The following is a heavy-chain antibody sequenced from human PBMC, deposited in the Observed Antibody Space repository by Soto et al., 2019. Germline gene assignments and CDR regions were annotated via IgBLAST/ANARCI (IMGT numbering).Heavy chain of an antibody. Sequence: SVKVSCKASGGTFSSYAISWVRQAPGQGLEWMGGIIPIFGTANYAQKFQGRVTITADESTSTAYMELSSLRSEDTAVYYCARGGITMIVVVRSSAFDIWGQGTMVTVS. CDR1: GGTFSSYA. J-gene: IGHJ3*02. CDR2: IIPIFGTA. CDR3: ARGGITMIVVVRSSAFDI. D-gene: IGHD3-22*01. V-gene: IGHV1-69*13.